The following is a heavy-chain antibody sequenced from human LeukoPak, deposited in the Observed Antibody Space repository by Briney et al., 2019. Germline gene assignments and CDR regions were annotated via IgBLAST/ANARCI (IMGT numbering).Heavy chain of an antibody. V-gene: IGHV3-7*04. CDR1: GFPFSGYW. CDR3: ARGGANRFDY. CDR2: IKTDGSEA. D-gene: IGHD3-16*01. J-gene: IGHJ4*02. Sequence: GGSLRLSCAASGFPFSGYWMTWVRQAPGRGLEWVATIKTDGSEAYFGDSVKGRFAISRDNAKNSLYLQMNSLRGEDTAVYYCARGGANRFDYWGQGTLVTVSS.